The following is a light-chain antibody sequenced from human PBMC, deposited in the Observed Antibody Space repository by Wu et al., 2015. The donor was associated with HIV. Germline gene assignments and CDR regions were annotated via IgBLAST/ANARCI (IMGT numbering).Light chain of an antibody. J-gene: IGKJ3*01. CDR2: DAS. Sequence: DIVLMQSPDTLSLSPGEGATLSCGASQSINKFLGWYQQKSGQAPRLLIYDASIRAAGTPDRFNGSGSGTTFTLTISRLEPEDFALYYCHQYGSLPFTFGPGTAVDIK. CDR1: QSINKF. CDR3: HQYGSLPFT. V-gene: IGKV3-20*01.